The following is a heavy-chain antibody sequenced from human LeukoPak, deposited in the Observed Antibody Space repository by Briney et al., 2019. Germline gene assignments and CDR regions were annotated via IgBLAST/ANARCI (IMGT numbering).Heavy chain of an antibody. D-gene: IGHD3-10*01. Sequence: ASVTVSCTASGYTFTGYYMHWVRQAPRQGLEWMGWINPNSGGTNYAQKFQGWVTMTRDTSISTAYMELSRLRSDDTAVHYCARDRGAYYYGSGSYYNLYYFDYWGQGTLVTVSS. J-gene: IGHJ4*02. CDR2: INPNSGGT. V-gene: IGHV1-2*04. CDR1: GYTFTGYY. CDR3: ARDRGAYYYGSGSYYNLYYFDY.